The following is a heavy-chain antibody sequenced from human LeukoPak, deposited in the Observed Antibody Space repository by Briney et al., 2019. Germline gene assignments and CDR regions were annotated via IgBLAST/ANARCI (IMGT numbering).Heavy chain of an antibody. V-gene: IGHV4-39*07. CDR2: ICYSGST. CDR1: GDSISGSSYC. J-gene: IGHJ4*02. CDR3: ARFGEWLRSDKIFDY. D-gene: IGHD5-12*01. Sequence: SETLSLTCTVSGDSISGSSYCWGWIRQPPGKGLEWIGSICYSGSTYFNPSLKSRAAISVDTSKNQFSLKLSSVTAADTAVYYCARFGEWLRSDKIFDYWGQGTLVTVSS.